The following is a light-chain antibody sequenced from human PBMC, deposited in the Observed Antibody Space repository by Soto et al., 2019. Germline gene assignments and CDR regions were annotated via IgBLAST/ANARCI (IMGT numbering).Light chain of an antibody. CDR2: AAS. Sequence: DIQLTQSPSFLSASVGDRVTITGRASQGISSYLAWYQQKPGKAPKLLIYAASTLQSGVPSRFSGSGSGTEFTLTISSLQPEDFATYYCQQLNSYPFLTFGGGTKVEIK. CDR3: QQLNSYPFLT. J-gene: IGKJ4*01. V-gene: IGKV1-9*01. CDR1: QGISSY.